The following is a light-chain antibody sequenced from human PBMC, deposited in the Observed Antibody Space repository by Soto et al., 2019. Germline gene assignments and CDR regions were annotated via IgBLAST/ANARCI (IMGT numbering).Light chain of an antibody. CDR1: QDISNY. Sequence: DIQKTHSPSSLSASVLYRVTIPSQASQDISNYLNWYQQKPGKAPKLLIYDASNLETGVPSRFSGSGSGTDFTFTISSLQPEDIATYYCQQYDNLPLTFGGGTKVDIK. CDR2: DAS. CDR3: QQYDNLPLT. J-gene: IGKJ4*01. V-gene: IGKV1-33*01.